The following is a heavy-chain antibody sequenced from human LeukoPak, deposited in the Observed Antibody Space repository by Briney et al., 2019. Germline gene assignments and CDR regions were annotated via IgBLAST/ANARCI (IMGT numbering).Heavy chain of an antibody. CDR2: IKQDGSER. Sequence: GGSLRLSCAASGFTFSNYWMTWVRQTPGKGLEWVANIKQDGSERYYLDSVKGRFTISRDNAKNSLYLQMNSLGAEDTAVYYCARGNYYDSSGYFDYWGQGTLVTVSS. CDR1: GFTFSNYW. D-gene: IGHD3-22*01. CDR3: ARGNYYDSSGYFDY. J-gene: IGHJ4*02. V-gene: IGHV3-7*03.